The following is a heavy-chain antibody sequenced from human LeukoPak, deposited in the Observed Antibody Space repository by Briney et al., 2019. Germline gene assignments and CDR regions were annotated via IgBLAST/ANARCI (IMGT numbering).Heavy chain of an antibody. Sequence: ASVKVSCKTSGYTFTSYHIDWVRQAPGQGPEWMGWMNANSGHTGSAEKFQGRVTMTRDTSISTAYMELSRLRSDDTAVYYCARDPRNYYHSSGDAFDIWGQGTMVTVSS. CDR2: MNANSGHT. CDR1: GYTFTSYH. D-gene: IGHD3-22*01. J-gene: IGHJ3*02. V-gene: IGHV1-2*02. CDR3: ARDPRNYYHSSGDAFDI.